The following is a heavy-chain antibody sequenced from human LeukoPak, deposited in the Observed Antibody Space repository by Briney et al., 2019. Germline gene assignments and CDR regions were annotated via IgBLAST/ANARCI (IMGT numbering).Heavy chain of an antibody. V-gene: IGHV1-58*01. D-gene: IGHD3-3*01. CDR3: ASTQIRGVVIGWFDP. Sequence: GTSVKVSCKASGFTFTSSAVQWVRQARGQRLEWIGWLVVGSGNTNYAQKFQERVTITRDMSTSTAYMELSSLRSEDTAVYYCASTQIRGVVIGWFDPWGQGTLVTVSS. CDR2: LVVGSGNT. J-gene: IGHJ5*02. CDR1: GFTFTSSA.